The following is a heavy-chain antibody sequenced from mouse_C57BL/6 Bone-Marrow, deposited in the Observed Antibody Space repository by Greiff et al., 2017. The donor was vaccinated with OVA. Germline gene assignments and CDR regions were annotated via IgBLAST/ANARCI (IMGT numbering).Heavy chain of an antibody. CDR1: GYSFTGYY. J-gene: IGHJ3*01. CDR2: INPSTGGT. V-gene: IGHV1-42*01. Sequence: VQLQQSGPELVKPGASVKISCKASGYSFTGYYMNWVKQSPEKSLEWIGEINPSTGGTTYNQKFKAKATLTVDKSSSTAYMQLKSLTSEDSAVYYCARSPYDYEAYWGQGTLVTVSA. D-gene: IGHD2-4*01. CDR3: ARSPYDYEAY.